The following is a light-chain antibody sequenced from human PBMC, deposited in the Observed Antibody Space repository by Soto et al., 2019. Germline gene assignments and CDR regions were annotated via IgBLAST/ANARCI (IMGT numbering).Light chain of an antibody. Sequence: QSALTQPASVSGSPGQSITISCTGTSSDIGSYNYVSWYQHYPGKAPRLLIYEVTNRPSGVSNRFSGSKSGNTASLTISGLPAEDDADYYCCSYRSSRTWVFGGGTKLTVL. J-gene: IGLJ3*02. CDR2: EVT. CDR3: CSYRSSRTWV. CDR1: SSDIGSYNY. V-gene: IGLV2-14*01.